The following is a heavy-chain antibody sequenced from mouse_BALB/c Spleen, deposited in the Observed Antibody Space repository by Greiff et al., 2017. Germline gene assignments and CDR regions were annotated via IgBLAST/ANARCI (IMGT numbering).Heavy chain of an antibody. V-gene: IGHV5-15*02. CDR1: GFTFSDYG. D-gene: IGHD1-2*01. CDR2: ISNLAYSI. J-gene: IGHJ4*01. CDR3: AREGRLRAMDY. Sequence: EVQLVESGGGLVQPGGSRKLSCAASGFTFSDYGMAWVRQAPGKGPEWVAFISNLAYSIYYADTVTGRFTISRENAKNTLYLEMSSLRSEDTAMYYCAREGRLRAMDYWGQGTSVTVSS.